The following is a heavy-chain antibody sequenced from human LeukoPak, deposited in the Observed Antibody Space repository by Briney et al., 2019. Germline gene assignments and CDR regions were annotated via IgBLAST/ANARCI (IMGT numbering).Heavy chain of an antibody. V-gene: IGHV3-11*01. CDR2: VRSSGSTV. Sequence: TGGSLRLSCAASGFTFSDYYMNWIRQAPGKGLECLSYVRSSGSTVYYADSVKGRSTISRDNAKNSLYLQMNSLRAEDTAVYYCARGRWFGDLSSNYFDYWGQGTLVTVSS. J-gene: IGHJ4*02. D-gene: IGHD3-10*01. CDR3: ARGRWFGDLSSNYFDY. CDR1: GFTFSDYY.